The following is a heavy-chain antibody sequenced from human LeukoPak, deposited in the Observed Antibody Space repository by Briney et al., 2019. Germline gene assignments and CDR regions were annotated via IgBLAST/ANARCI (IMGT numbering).Heavy chain of an antibody. CDR1: GFTFSSYG. D-gene: IGHD4-11*01. V-gene: IGHV3-30*03. Sequence: GGSLRLSCAASGFTFSSYGMHWVRQAPGKGLEWVAVISYDGSNKYYADSVKGRFTISRDNSKNTLYPQMNSLRAEDTAVYYCARGRLPLDYWGQGTLVTVSS. CDR2: ISYDGSNK. CDR3: ARGRLPLDY. J-gene: IGHJ4*02.